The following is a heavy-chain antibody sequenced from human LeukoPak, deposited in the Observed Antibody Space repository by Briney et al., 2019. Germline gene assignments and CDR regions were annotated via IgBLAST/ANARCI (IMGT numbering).Heavy chain of an antibody. Sequence: PSETLSLTCTVSGGSISSYYWSWLRQPPGKGLEWIGYIYHSGSTNYNPSLKSRVTISVDTSKNQFSLKLSSVTAADTAVYYCARARRSGQTPYYFDYWGQGTLVTVSS. CDR1: GGSISSYY. D-gene: IGHD3-3*01. J-gene: IGHJ4*02. CDR2: IYHSGST. V-gene: IGHV4-59*01. CDR3: ARARRSGQTPYYFDY.